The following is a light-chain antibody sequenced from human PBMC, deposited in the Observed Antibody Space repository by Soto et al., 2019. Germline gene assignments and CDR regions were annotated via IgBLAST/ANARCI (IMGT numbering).Light chain of an antibody. CDR3: SSYTSSSTPS. CDR1: SSDVGGYNY. J-gene: IGLJ3*02. CDR2: EVS. V-gene: IGLV2-14*01. Sequence: QSVLTQPASVSRSPGQSITISCTGTSSDVGGYNYVSWYQQHPGKAPKLMIYEVSNRPSGVSNRFSGSKSGNTASLTISGLQAEDEADYYCSSYTSSSTPSFGGGTKLTVL.